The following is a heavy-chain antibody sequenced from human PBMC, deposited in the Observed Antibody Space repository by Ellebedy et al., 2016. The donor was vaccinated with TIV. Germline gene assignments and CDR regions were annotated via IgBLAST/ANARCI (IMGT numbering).Heavy chain of an antibody. CDR2: INPHSGGT. J-gene: IGHJ4*02. Sequence: ASVKVSXXASGYTFPGYYIHWVRQAPGQGLEWMGWINPHSGGTEYAQKFQGRVTMTRDTSSTTAYLEVRWLRSDDTAVYYCARSYWLDYWGQGTLVTVSS. D-gene: IGHD1-26*01. V-gene: IGHV1-2*02. CDR3: ARSYWLDY. CDR1: GYTFPGYY.